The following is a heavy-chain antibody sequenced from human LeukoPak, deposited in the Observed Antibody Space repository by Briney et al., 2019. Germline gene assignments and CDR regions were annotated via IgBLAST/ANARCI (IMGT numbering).Heavy chain of an antibody. D-gene: IGHD3-22*01. Sequence: PGRSLRLSCAASGFTFDDYAMHWVRQAPGKGLEWVSGISWNSGSIGYADSVKGRFTISRDNAKNSLYLQMNSLRAEDTAVYYCAKGAEPEGDDSSGYYYVGAFDIWGQGTMVTVSS. CDR3: AKGAEPEGDDSSGYYYVGAFDI. V-gene: IGHV3-9*01. CDR2: ISWNSGSI. J-gene: IGHJ3*02. CDR1: GFTFDDYA.